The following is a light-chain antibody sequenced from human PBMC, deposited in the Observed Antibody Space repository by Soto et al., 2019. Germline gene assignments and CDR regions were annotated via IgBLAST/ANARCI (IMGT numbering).Light chain of an antibody. Sequence: EIVLTQSPGTLSLSPGERATLSCRASQSVSSSYLAWYQQKPGQAPRLLIYVASSRATGIPDRFSGSGSGTDFTLTISRLEPEDFAVYYCQQYGSSPSFFGQGTRLEIK. CDR2: VAS. CDR3: QQYGSSPSF. J-gene: IGKJ5*01. CDR1: QSVSSSY. V-gene: IGKV3-20*01.